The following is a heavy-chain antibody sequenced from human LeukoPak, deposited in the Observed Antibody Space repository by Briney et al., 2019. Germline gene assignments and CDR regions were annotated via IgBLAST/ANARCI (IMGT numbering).Heavy chain of an antibody. Sequence: SETLSLTCAVYGGSFSGYYWSWIRQPPGKGLEWIGEINHIGSTNYNPSLKSRVTISVDTSKNQFSLKLSSVTAADTAVYYCARIGTGYDINWFDPWGQGTLVTVSS. CDR2: INHIGST. V-gene: IGHV4-34*01. D-gene: IGHD3-9*01. J-gene: IGHJ5*02. CDR3: ARIGTGYDINWFDP. CDR1: GGSFSGYY.